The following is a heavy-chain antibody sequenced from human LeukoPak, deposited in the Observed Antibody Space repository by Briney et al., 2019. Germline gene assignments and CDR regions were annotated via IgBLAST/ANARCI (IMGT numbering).Heavy chain of an antibody. CDR2: VTHSGST. V-gene: IGHV4-34*01. CDR1: GGSFSDHF. Sequence: SETLSLTCAVYGGSFSDHFWTWVRHPPGKGLEWIEEVTHSGSTNSNPSLKSRVTVSVDTSKNQFSLNLSSVTAADTAVYYCARVLIGTLDYWGQGILVTVSS. J-gene: IGHJ4*02. D-gene: IGHD1-7*01. CDR3: ARVLIGTLDY.